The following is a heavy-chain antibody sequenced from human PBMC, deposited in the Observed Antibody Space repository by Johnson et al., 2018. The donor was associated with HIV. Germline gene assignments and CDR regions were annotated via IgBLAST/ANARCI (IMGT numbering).Heavy chain of an antibody. CDR2: ISYDGTKT. CDR1: GIIFSHYG. V-gene: IGHV3-30*03. J-gene: IGHJ3*02. D-gene: IGHD3-3*02. CDR3: ARGGAFHAFDI. Sequence: VQLLESGGGVVQPGRSLRLSCAVSGIIFSHYGMHWVRQAPGKGLEWVALISYDGTKTYYVDSVKARFTISRDDARNTLYLQMNSLRAEDTAMYFCARGGAFHAFDIWGHGTTVTVSS.